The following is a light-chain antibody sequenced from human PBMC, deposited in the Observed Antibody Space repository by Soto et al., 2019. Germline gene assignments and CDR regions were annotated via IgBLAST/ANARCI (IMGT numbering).Light chain of an antibody. J-gene: IGKJ1*01. CDR3: QQYNSYGT. V-gene: IGKV1-5*01. CDR2: DAS. CDR1: QSIITW. Sequence: DVRMTQSPSTMSASVGDRVTITCRASQSIITWLAWYQQKPGKAPNLLISDASNLESGVPARFSGSGSGTEFPLTISSLQPDDFATYYCQQYNSYGTFGQGTKVEIK.